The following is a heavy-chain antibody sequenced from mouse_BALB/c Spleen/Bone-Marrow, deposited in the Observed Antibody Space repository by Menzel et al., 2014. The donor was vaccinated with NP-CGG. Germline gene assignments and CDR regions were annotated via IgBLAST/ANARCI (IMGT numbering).Heavy chain of an antibody. J-gene: IGHJ4*01. Sequence: VKLMESGPRLVAPSQSLSITCTVSGFSLTGYGVNWVRQPPGKGLEWLGMLWRDGSTDYNSALKSRLSISKENSKSQVFLKMNSLQTDDTARYYCAREKYGNYYAMDYWGQGTSVTVAS. CDR2: LWRDGST. CDR1: GFSLTGYG. D-gene: IGHD2-10*02. CDR3: AREKYGNYYAMDY. V-gene: IGHV2-6-7*01.